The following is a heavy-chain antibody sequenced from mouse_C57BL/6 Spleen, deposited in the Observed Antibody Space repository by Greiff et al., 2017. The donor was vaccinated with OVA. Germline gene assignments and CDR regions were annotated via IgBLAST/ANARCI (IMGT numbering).Heavy chain of an antibody. D-gene: IGHD2-5*01. CDR2: ISNGGGST. V-gene: IGHV5-12*01. Sequence: EVQLVESGGGLVQPGGSLKLSCAASGFTFSDYYMYWVRQTPEKRLEWVAYISNGGGSTYYPDTVKGRFTISRDNAKNTLYLQMSRLKSEDTAMYYCARQDYSNPYYYAMDYWGQGTSVTVSS. CDR1: GFTFSDYY. J-gene: IGHJ4*01. CDR3: ARQDYSNPYYYAMDY.